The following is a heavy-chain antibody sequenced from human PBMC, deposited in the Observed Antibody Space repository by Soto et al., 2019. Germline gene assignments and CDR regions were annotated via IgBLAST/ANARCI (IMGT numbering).Heavy chain of an antibody. Sequence: LRRTSASWEIGYITDDTDSVNKTPGKGLEWVSYISGGSSRIFYADSVKGRFTISRDNAKNSLYLQMNSLRDEDTGVYYCARVIYGCWSTIKDYYYYAMDVWVQGTTVTVSS. CDR3: ARVIYGCWSTIKDYYYYAMDV. D-gene: IGHD5-12*01. CDR1: EIGYITDD. J-gene: IGHJ6*02. CDR2: ISGGSSRI. V-gene: IGHV3-48*02.